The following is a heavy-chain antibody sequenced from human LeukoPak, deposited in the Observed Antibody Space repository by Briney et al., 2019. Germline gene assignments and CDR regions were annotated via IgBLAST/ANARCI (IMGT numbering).Heavy chain of an antibody. D-gene: IGHD2-15*01. CDR2: IYYNENT. Sequence: PSETLSLTCTVSGVYIYSSTYYWAWIRQPPEKGLEFIGSIYYNENTYSNPSLRSRLTISVDTSTNQFSLRLNSVTAADTAVYYCARQLAAGSDAFDIWGQGTMVTVSS. CDR3: ARQLAAGSDAFDI. V-gene: IGHV4-39*01. J-gene: IGHJ3*02. CDR1: GVYIYSSTYY.